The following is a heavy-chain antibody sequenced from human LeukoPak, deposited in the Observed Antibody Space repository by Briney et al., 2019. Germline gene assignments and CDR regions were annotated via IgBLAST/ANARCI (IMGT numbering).Heavy chain of an antibody. CDR3: STDVPHSAGALDY. CDR2: IKSEANGGTT. Sequence: GRSLRLSCEVSGVNFRNLWMTWVRQASGKGLEWVARIKSEANGGTTDYATPVKGRFTISSDDSKKSVYLQLNSLNTEDTAVYYCSTDVPHSAGALDYWAQGTLVTVSS. CDR1: GVNFRNLW. V-gene: IGHV3-15*01. J-gene: IGHJ1*01. D-gene: IGHD5-12*01.